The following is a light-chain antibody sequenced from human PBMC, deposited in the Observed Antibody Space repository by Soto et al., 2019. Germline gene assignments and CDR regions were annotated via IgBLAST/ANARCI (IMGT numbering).Light chain of an antibody. J-gene: IGKJ1*01. CDR3: QQYDHWLPA. V-gene: IGKV3-15*01. CDR1: QSVRGH. CDR2: AAS. Sequence: ETVLTQSPATLSVSPGERVTLSCRTSQSVRGHLAWYQQKPGQIPRPLMYAASTRATGTPARFSGSGSETDYTLTISGLQSEDFAIYYCQQYDHWLPAFGQGTKVEIK.